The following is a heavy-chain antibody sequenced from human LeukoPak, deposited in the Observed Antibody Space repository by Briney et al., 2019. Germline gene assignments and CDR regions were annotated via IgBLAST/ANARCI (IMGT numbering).Heavy chain of an antibody. Sequence: SETLSLTCTVSSGSISNYYWSWIRQPAGKGLEWIGRIYTSGSTTYNPSLKSRLTISGDTSKNQFSLKLSSVTAADTAVYYCAREVVGRAYYYFDYWGQGTLVTVS. CDR3: AREVVGRAYYYFDY. J-gene: IGHJ4*02. D-gene: IGHD2-15*01. CDR1: SGSISNYY. CDR2: IYTSGST. V-gene: IGHV4-4*07.